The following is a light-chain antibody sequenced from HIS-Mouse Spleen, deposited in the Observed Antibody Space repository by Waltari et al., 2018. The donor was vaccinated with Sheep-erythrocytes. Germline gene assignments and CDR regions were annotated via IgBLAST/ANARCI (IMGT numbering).Light chain of an antibody. CDR3: SSYAGSSTPWV. J-gene: IGLJ3*02. CDR1: SSDVGGYNY. Sequence: QSALTQPPPASGSPGQSVTISCTGTSSDVGGYNYVSWYQQHPGKAPKLMIYEVSKRPSGVPDRFSGSKSGNTASLTVSGLQAEDEADYYCSSYAGSSTPWVFGGGTKLTVL. V-gene: IGLV2-8*01. CDR2: EVS.